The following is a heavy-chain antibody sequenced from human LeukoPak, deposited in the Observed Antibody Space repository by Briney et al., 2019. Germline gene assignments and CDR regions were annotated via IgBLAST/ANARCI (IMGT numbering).Heavy chain of an antibody. Sequence: PGGSLRLSCAASGFTVSSNYMSWVRQAPGKGLEWVSVIYSGGSTYYADSVKGRFTISRDNSKNTLYLQMNSLRAEDTAVYYCARDTFYGIVGATPWGAFHIWGQGTMVTVSS. CDR1: GFTVSSNY. CDR3: ARDTFYGIVGATPWGAFHI. V-gene: IGHV3-66*02. D-gene: IGHD1-26*01. J-gene: IGHJ3*02. CDR2: IYSGGST.